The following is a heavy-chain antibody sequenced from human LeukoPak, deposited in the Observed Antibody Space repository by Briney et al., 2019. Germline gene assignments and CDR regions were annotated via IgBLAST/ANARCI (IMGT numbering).Heavy chain of an antibody. D-gene: IGHD3-10*01. J-gene: IGHJ4*02. CDR3: ARVSLIYGSGSYYQSPLTY. CDR2: INPDSGIT. CDR1: GYSFIDYY. V-gene: IGHV1-2*04. Sequence: ASVKVSCKTSGYSFIDYYVRWVRQAPGQGLEWMGWINPDSGITNCAQKFQAWVTMTRDTSISTAYMEFNRLRSGDTAIYYCARVSLIYGSGSYYQSPLTYWGQGALVTVS.